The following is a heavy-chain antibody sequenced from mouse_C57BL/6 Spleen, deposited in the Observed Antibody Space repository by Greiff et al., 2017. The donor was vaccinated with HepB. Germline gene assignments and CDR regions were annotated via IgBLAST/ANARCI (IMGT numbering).Heavy chain of an antibody. D-gene: IGHD1-1*01. CDR1: GYTFTSYW. V-gene: IGHV1-64*01. Sequence: QVQLQQPGAELVKPGASVKLSCKASGYTFTSYWMHWVKQRPGQGLEWIGMIHPNSGSTNYNEKFKSKATLPVDKSSSTAYMQRSSLTSEDSAVYYCARWTTVVPYAMDYWGQGTSVTVSS. J-gene: IGHJ4*01. CDR3: ARWTTVVPYAMDY. CDR2: IHPNSGST.